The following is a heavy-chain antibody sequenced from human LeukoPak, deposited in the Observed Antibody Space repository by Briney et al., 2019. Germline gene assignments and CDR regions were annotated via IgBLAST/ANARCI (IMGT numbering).Heavy chain of an antibody. CDR3: ARGKKQQLVLYYYYYYMDV. V-gene: IGHV1-8*01. CDR1: GYTFASYD. CDR2: MNPNSGNT. D-gene: IGHD6-13*01. Sequence: ASVKVSCKASGYTFASYDINWVRQATGQGLEWMGWMNPNSGNTGYAQKFQGRVTMTRNTSISTAYMELSSLRSEDTAVYYCARGKKQQLVLYYYYYYMDVRGKGTTVTVSS. J-gene: IGHJ6*03.